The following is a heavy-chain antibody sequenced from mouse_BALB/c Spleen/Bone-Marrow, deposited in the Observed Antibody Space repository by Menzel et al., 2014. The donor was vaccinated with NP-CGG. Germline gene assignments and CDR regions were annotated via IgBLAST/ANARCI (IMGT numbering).Heavy chain of an antibody. D-gene: IGHD2-14*01. Sequence: EVQRVESGPGLVKPSQSLSLTCTVTGYSITSDYAWNWIRQFPGNKLEWMGYISYSGSTSYNPSLKSRISITRDTSKNQFFLQLNPVTSEDTATYYCARGGYDDAVDYWGQGTSVTVSS. CDR1: GYSITSDYA. CDR2: ISYSGST. V-gene: IGHV3-2*02. CDR3: ARGGYDDAVDY. J-gene: IGHJ4*01.